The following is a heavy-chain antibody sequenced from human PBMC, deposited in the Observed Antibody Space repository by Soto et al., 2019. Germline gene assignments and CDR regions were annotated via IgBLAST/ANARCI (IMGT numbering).Heavy chain of an antibody. Sequence: GGSLRLSCAASGFTFDDYAMHWVRQAPGKGLEWVSGISWNSGSIGYADSVKGRFTISRDNAKNSLYLQMNSLRAEDTALYYCAKERYFDWLLCLDYWGQGTLVTVSS. CDR3: AKERYFDWLLCLDY. CDR2: ISWNSGSI. CDR1: GFTFDDYA. J-gene: IGHJ4*02. D-gene: IGHD3-9*01. V-gene: IGHV3-9*01.